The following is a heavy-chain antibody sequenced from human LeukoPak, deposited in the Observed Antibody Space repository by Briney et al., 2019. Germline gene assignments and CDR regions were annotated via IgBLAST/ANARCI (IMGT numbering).Heavy chain of an antibody. J-gene: IGHJ3*02. CDR2: INPNSGGT. Sequence: ASVKVSRKASGYTFTGYYMHWVRQAPGQGLEWMGWINPNSGGTNYAQKFQGRVTMTRDTSISTAYMELGRLRSDDTAVYYCARVAVPLTVAGAFDIWGQGTMVTVSS. CDR3: ARVAVPLTVAGAFDI. D-gene: IGHD4-11*01. V-gene: IGHV1-2*02. CDR1: GYTFTGYY.